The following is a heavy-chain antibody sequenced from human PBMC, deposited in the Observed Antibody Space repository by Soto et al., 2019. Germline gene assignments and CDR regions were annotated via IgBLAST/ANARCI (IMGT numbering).Heavy chain of an antibody. J-gene: IGHJ4*02. CDR2: ISYDGSNK. CDR1: GFTFSSYA. D-gene: IGHD6-13*01. CDR3: ARGESSSWYSGYFDY. V-gene: IGHV3-30-3*01. Sequence: GGSLRLSCAASGFTFSSYAMHWVRQAPGKGLEWVAVISYDGSNKYYADSVKGRFTISRDNSKNTLYLQMNSLRAEDTAVYYCARGESSSWYSGYFDYWGQGTLVTVSS.